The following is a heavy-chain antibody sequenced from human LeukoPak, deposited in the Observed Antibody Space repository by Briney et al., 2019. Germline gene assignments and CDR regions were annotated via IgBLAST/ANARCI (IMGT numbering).Heavy chain of an antibody. V-gene: IGHV1-18*01. CDR3: ARTYGSGSYYPQYLYYFDY. J-gene: IGHJ4*02. CDR1: GYTFTGYG. D-gene: IGHD3-10*01. CDR2: ISAYNGNT. Sequence: ASVKVSCKASGYTFTGYGISWVRQAPGQGLEWMGWISAYNGNTNYAQKLQGRVTMTTDTSTSTAYMELRSLRSDDTAVYYCARTYGSGSYYPQYLYYFDYWGQGTLVTVSS.